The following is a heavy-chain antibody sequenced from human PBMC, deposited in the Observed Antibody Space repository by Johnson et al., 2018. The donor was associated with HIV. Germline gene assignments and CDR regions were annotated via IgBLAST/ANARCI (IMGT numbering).Heavy chain of an antibody. Sequence: QVQLVESGGGVVQPGGSLRLSCAASGFTFSDYYMSWIRQAPGKGLEWVSYISSSGSTIYYADSVKGRFTISRDNSKNTLYLQMNSLRAEDTAVYYCARDTDIVVVPARGDAFDIWGQGTMVTVSS. CDR2: ISSSGSTI. CDR1: GFTFSDYY. J-gene: IGHJ3*02. D-gene: IGHD2-2*01. V-gene: IGHV3-11*04. CDR3: ARDTDIVVVPARGDAFDI.